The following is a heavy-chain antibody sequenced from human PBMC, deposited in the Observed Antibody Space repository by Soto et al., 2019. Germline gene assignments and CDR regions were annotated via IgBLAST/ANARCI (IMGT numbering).Heavy chain of an antibody. V-gene: IGHV3-23*01. D-gene: IGHD4-4*01. J-gene: IGHJ4*02. Sequence: EVQLLESGGGLVQPGGSLRLSCAASGFIFNAYAMTWVRQAPGKGLEWVSAIGGSGGNTYYAASVKGRFTISRDNSKDTVDLEMNRLSVDDAAVYVCARVASDYINSADHWGQGILVTVSS. CDR1: GFIFNAYA. CDR2: IGGSGGNT. CDR3: ARVASDYINSADH.